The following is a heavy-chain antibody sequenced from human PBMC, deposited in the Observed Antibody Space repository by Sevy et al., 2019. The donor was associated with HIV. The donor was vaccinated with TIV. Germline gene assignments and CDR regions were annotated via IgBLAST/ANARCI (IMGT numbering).Heavy chain of an antibody. CDR2: INHSGST. CDR3: AGLCGSTSCSHAFDI. J-gene: IGHJ3*02. CDR1: GGSFSGYY. V-gene: IGHV4-34*01. D-gene: IGHD2-2*01. Sequence: SETLSLTCAVYGGSFSGYYWSWIRQPPGKGLEWIGEINHSGSTNYNPSLKSRVTISIDTSKNQFSLRLGSVTAADTAVYYCAGLCGSTSCSHAFDIWGQGTMVTVSS.